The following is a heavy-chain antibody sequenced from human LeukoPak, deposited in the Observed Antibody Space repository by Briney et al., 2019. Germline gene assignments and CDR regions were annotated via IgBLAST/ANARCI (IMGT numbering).Heavy chain of an antibody. CDR3: ARGSDPKRQLLHFDY. J-gene: IGHJ4*02. V-gene: IGHV3-33*01. D-gene: IGHD6-13*01. Sequence: PGGSLRLSCAASGFTFSSYGMHWVRQAPGKGLEWVAVIWYDGSNKYYADSVKGRFTISRDNSKKTLYLQMNSLRAEDTAVYYCARGSDPKRQLLHFDYWGQGTLVTVSS. CDR1: GFTFSSYG. CDR2: IWYDGSNK.